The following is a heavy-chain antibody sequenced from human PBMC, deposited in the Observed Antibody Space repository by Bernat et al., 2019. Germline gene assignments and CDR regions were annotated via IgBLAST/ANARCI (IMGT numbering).Heavy chain of an antibody. Sequence: QVQLQESGPGLVKPSETLSLTCAVSGYSISSGYYWGWIRQPPGKGLEWIGSIYHSGSTYYNPSLKSRVTISVDTSKNQFSLKLSSVTAADTAVYYCARGGDYLWGPTNWFDPRGQGTLVTVSS. CDR2: IYHSGST. V-gene: IGHV4-38-2*01. D-gene: IGHD4-17*01. CDR3: ARGGDYLWGPTNWFDP. CDR1: GYSISSGYY. J-gene: IGHJ5*02.